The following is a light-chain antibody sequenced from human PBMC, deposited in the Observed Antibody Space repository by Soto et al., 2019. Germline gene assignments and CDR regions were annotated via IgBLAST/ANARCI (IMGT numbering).Light chain of an antibody. CDR2: YDS. CDR1: NIGSKS. J-gene: IGLJ3*02. CDR3: QVWDSSSDHHWV. Sequence: SYELTQSPSVSVAPGKTARITCGGNNIGSKSVHWYQQKPGQAPVLVIYYDSDRPSGIPERFSGSNSGNTATLTISRVEAGDEADYYCQVWDSSSDHHWVFGGGTKVTVL. V-gene: IGLV3-21*04.